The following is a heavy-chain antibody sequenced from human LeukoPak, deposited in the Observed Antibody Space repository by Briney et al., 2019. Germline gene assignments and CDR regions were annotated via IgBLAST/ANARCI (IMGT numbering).Heavy chain of an antibody. D-gene: IGHD6-19*01. Sequence: GGSLRLSCAASGFTFSNYAMNWVRQAPGKGLEWVSAISGSFGSTYHADSVKGRFTISRDNSKNTLYLQMNSLRAEDTGAYYCAKDRGSIAVAGIDYWGQGTLVTVSS. CDR3: AKDRGSIAVAGIDY. CDR2: ISGSFGST. CDR1: GFTFSNYA. V-gene: IGHV3-23*01. J-gene: IGHJ4*02.